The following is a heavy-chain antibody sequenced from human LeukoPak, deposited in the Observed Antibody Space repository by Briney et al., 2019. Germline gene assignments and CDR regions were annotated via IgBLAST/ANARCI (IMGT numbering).Heavy chain of an antibody. CDR3: TRVGYIDEGIDY. CDR2: IKQDGSKK. CDR1: GFPFSSYW. D-gene: IGHD5-24*01. J-gene: IGHJ4*02. V-gene: IGHV3-7*04. Sequence: GGSLRLSCVASGFPFSSYWLTWVRQAPGKGLEWVANIKQDGSKKSYVDSVKGRFTISRDNAKNSLYLQMNSLRAEDTAIYYCTRVGYIDEGIDYWGQGTLVTVSS.